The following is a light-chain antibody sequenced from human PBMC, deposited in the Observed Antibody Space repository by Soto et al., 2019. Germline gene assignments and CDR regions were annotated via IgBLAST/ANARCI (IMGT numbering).Light chain of an antibody. CDR2: AAS. J-gene: IGKJ1*01. V-gene: IGKV1-39*01. Sequence: DIQMTQSPSSLSASVEDRVIITCRASQSISNHLNWYQQKPGKAPKLLIFAASSLQSGVPSRFSGSRSGPDFTLTISSPQPEDFATYYCQQSYSSPPTFGQGTKV. CDR1: QSISNH. CDR3: QQSYSSPPT.